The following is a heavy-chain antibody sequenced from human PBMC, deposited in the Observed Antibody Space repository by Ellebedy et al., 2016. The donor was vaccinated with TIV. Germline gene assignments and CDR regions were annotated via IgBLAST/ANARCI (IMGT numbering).Heavy chain of an antibody. V-gene: IGHV1-2*04. CDR1: GYTFTGYY. CDR3: ARDGYTTAFDY. Sequence: ASVKVSCKASGYTFTGYYMHWVRQAPGQGLEWMGWINPNSGGTNYAQKFQGWVTMTRDTAISTAYMELSSLRSDDTAVYYCARDGYTTAFDYWGQGTLVTVSS. CDR2: INPNSGGT. J-gene: IGHJ4*02. D-gene: IGHD5-24*01.